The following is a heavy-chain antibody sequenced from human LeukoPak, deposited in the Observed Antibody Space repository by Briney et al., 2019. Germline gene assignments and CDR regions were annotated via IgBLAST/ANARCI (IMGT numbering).Heavy chain of an antibody. CDR2: INPSGGST. D-gene: IGHD6-6*01. J-gene: IGHJ4*02. Sequence: ASVKVSCKASGYIFTSHYMHWVRQAPGQGLEWIGMINPSGGSTSYAQKFQGRVTMTRDTSTSTVYLELSSLRSEDTAVYYCARNGRAAPPDYWGQGTLVTVSS. CDR1: GYIFTSHY. V-gene: IGHV1-46*01. CDR3: ARNGRAAPPDY.